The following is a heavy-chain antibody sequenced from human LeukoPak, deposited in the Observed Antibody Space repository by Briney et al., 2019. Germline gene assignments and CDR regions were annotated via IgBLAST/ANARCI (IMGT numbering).Heavy chain of an antibody. Sequence: PSETLSLTCTVSGGSVSSATYYWSWIRQPPGKGLEWIGYIYYSGSTYYNPSLKSRVTISVDTSKNQFSLKLSSVTAADTAVYYYARDLAAAGTRVFDYWGQGTLVTVSS. CDR1: GGSVSSATYY. V-gene: IGHV4-30-4*01. CDR3: ARDLAAAGTRVFDY. J-gene: IGHJ4*02. D-gene: IGHD6-13*01. CDR2: IYYSGST.